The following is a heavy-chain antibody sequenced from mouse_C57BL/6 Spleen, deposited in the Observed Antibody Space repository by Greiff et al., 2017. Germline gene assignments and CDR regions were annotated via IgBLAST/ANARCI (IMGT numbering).Heavy chain of an antibody. CDR2: IYPGDGDT. J-gene: IGHJ3*01. Sequence: QVQLQQSGPELVKPGASVKISCKASGYAFSSSWLNWVKQRPGKGLEWIGRIYPGDGDTNYNGKFKGKATLTADKSSSTAYMQLSSLTSEDSAVYFCARYYGSSPAYWGQGTLVTVSA. V-gene: IGHV1-82*01. D-gene: IGHD1-1*01. CDR3: ARYYGSSPAY. CDR1: GYAFSSSW.